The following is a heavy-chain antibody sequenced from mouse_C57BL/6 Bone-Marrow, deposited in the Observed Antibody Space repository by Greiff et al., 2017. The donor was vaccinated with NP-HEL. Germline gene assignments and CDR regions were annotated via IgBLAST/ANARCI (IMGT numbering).Heavy chain of an antibody. V-gene: IGHV6-6*01. Sequence: EVHLVESGGGLVQPGGSMKLSCAASGFTFSDAWMDWVRQSPEKGLEWVAEIRNKANNHATYYAESVKGRFTISRDDSKSSVYLQMNSLRAEDTGIYYCTRLYPPYYAMDYWGQGTSVTVSS. CDR1: GFTFSDAW. CDR3: TRLYPPYYAMDY. CDR2: IRNKANNHAT. J-gene: IGHJ4*01.